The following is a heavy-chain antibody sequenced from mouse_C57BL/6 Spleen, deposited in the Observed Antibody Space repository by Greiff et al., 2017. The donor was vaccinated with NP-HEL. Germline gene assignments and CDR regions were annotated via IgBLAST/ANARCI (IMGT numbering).Heavy chain of an antibody. D-gene: IGHD3-2*02. J-gene: IGHJ2*01. CDR2: IDPSDSYT. CDR3: ARGSSGSFDY. CDR1: GYTFTSYW. Sequence: QVQLQQPGAELVMPGASVKLSCKASGYTFTSYWMHWVKQRPGQGLEWIGEIDPSDSYTNYNQKFKGKSTLTVDKSSSTAYMQLSSLTSEDSAVYYCARGSSGSFDYWGQSTTLTVSS. V-gene: IGHV1-69*01.